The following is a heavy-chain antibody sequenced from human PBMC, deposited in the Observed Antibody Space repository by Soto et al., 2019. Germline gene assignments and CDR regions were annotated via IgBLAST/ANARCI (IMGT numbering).Heavy chain of an antibody. D-gene: IGHD3-3*01. J-gene: IGHJ6*02. CDR1: GGTFSSYA. CDR3: ARYHFCSGPDYYYGMDV. Sequence: QVQLVQSGAEVKKPGSSVKVSCKASGGTFSSYAISWVRQAPGQGLEWMGGIIPIFGTANYAQKFQGRVTITADESTSTVYIELISVRSEVTAVYYCARYHFCSGPDYYYGMDVCVHGTTVTVSS. CDR2: IIPIFGTA. V-gene: IGHV1-69*01.